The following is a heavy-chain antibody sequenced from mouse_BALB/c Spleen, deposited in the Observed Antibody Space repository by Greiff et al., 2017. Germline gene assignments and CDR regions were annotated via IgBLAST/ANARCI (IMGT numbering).Heavy chain of an antibody. D-gene: IGHD2-4*01. CDR2: ISYSGST. CDR1: GYSITSDYA. J-gene: IGHJ4*01. CDR3: ARGDYDVGTYAMDD. V-gene: IGHV3-2*02. Sequence: EVQLQESGPGLVKPSQSLSLTCTVTGYSITSDYAWNWIRQFPGNKLEWMGYISYSGSTSYNPSLKSRISITRDTSKNQFFLQLNSVTTEDTATYYCARGDYDVGTYAMDDWGQGTSVTVSS.